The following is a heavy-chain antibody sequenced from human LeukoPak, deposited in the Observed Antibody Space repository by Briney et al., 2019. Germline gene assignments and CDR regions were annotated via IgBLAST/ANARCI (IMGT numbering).Heavy chain of an antibody. Sequence: PSETLSLTCTVSGGSISSSSSYWGWIRQPPGKGLEWIGSIHYTGSTYCNPSLKSRVTISVDTSKNQFSLKLSSVTAADTAVYYCARGRFEYYYYYYYMDVWGKGTTVTVSS. J-gene: IGHJ6*03. CDR3: ARGRFEYYYYYYYMDV. CDR1: GGSISSSSSY. D-gene: IGHD3-10*01. V-gene: IGHV4-39*07. CDR2: IHYTGST.